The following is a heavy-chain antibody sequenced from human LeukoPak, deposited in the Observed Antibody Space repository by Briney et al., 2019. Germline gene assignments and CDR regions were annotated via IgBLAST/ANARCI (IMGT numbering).Heavy chain of an antibody. Sequence: GGSLRLSCAASGFTFSSYAMHWVRQAPGKGLEWVAVISYDGSNKYYADSVKGRFTISRDNSKNTLYLQMNSLSAEDTAVYYCARDLMVRGVINIFDYWGQGTLVTASS. D-gene: IGHD3-10*01. CDR1: GFTFSSYA. CDR2: ISYDGSNK. J-gene: IGHJ4*02. V-gene: IGHV3-30*04. CDR3: ARDLMVRGVINIFDY.